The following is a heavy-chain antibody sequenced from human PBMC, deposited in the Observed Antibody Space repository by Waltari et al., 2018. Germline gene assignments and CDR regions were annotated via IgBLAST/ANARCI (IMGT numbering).Heavy chain of an antibody. D-gene: IGHD5-12*01. Sequence: QVQLVQSGAEVKKPGASVTVSCQASGYTITSYGIHWVRQATGQGLEGMGWMNPNSGNTGYAQKFQGRVTITRNTSISTAYMELSSLRSEDTAVYYCARRPDAKDGYNSDYWGQGTLVTVSS. J-gene: IGHJ4*02. CDR1: GYTITSYG. V-gene: IGHV1-8*03. CDR3: ARRPDAKDGYNSDY. CDR2: MNPNSGNT.